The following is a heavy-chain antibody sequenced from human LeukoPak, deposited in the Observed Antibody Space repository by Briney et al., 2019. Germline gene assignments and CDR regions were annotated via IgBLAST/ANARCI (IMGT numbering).Heavy chain of an antibody. Sequence: LAGGSLRLSCAASGFTFSSYAMSWVRQAPGKGLEWVSAISGSGGSTYYADSVKGRFTISRDNSKNTLYLQMNSLRAVDTAVYYRAKVFSTATTGREGFYFDYWGQGTLVTVSS. D-gene: IGHD4-11*01. J-gene: IGHJ4*02. V-gene: IGHV3-23*01. CDR3: AKVFSTATTGREGFYFDY. CDR1: GFTFSSYA. CDR2: ISGSGGST.